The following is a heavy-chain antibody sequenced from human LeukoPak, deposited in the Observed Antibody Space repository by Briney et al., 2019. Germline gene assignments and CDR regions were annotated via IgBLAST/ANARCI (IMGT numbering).Heavy chain of an antibody. D-gene: IGHD3-10*01. J-gene: IGHJ5*02. CDR1: AGTFSSYA. V-gene: IGHV1-69*04. Sequence: SVTASCKLSAGTFSSYAIGWVRQAPGQGLEWMGRTIPIFGIANYAQKFQGRVTITADKSTSTAYMELSSLRSEDTAVYYCARSLWFGESRGGSLSSNWFDPWGQGTLVTVSS. CDR2: TIPIFGIA. CDR3: ARSLWFGESRGGSLSSNWFDP.